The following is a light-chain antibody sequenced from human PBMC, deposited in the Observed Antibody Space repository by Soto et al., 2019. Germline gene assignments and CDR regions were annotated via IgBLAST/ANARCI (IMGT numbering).Light chain of an antibody. CDR2: LGS. V-gene: IGKV2-28*01. Sequence: EIVMTQTPLSLPVTPGEPASISCRSSQSLLHSNGYNYLDFYLQKPWQSPQLLIYLGSNRASGVPDRFSGSGSGTDFTLKISRVEAEDVGVYYCMQAVQTPLTFGGGTKVDIK. CDR1: QSLLHSNGYNY. CDR3: MQAVQTPLT. J-gene: IGKJ4*01.